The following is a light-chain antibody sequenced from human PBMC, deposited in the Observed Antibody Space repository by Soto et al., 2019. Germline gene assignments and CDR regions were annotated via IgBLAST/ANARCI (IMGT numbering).Light chain of an antibody. CDR2: AAS. J-gene: IGKJ5*01. V-gene: IGKV1-8*01. CDR1: QGISSY. Sequence: AIRMTQSPSSLSASTGDRVTITCRASQGISSYLAWYQQKPGKAPKLLIYAASTLQSGVPSRFRGSGSGTDFTLTISCLQSEDFPTYYCQQYYSYPITFGQGRRLEIK. CDR3: QQYYSYPIT.